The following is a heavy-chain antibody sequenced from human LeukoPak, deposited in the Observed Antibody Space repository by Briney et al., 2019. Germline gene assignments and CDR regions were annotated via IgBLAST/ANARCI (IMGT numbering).Heavy chain of an antibody. CDR2: ISYDGTDK. D-gene: IGHD6-19*01. CDR1: GFTFSSYA. V-gene: IGHV3-30*04. CDR3: ARAYSSGWYGDFDY. Sequence: GGSLRLSCAASGFTFSSYAMHWVRQAPGKGLEWVAVISYDGTDKYYADSVKGRFTISRDNSKNTLYLQMNSLRAEDTAVYYCARAYSSGWYGDFDYWGQGTLVTVSS. J-gene: IGHJ4*02.